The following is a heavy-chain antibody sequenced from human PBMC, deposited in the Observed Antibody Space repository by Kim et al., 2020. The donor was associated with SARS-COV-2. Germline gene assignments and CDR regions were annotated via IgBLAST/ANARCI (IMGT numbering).Heavy chain of an antibody. Sequence: SETLSLTCAVYGGSFSGYYWSWIRQPPGKGLEWIGEINHSGSTNYNPSLKSRVTISVDTSKNQFSLKLSSVTAADTAVYYCARRVVVVPAASYYWYFDLWGRGTLVTVSS. CDR2: INHSGST. CDR3: ARRVVVVPAASYYWYFDL. J-gene: IGHJ2*01. D-gene: IGHD2-2*01. V-gene: IGHV4-34*01. CDR1: GGSFSGYY.